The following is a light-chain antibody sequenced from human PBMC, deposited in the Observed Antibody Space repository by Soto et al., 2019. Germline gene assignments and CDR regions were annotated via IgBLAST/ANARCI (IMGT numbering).Light chain of an antibody. CDR1: QSGRDMY. Sequence: EIVLTQSPGTLSLSPGERATLSCRASQSGRDMYLAWYQQKPGQPPRLLIYGVSSRAYGIPDRFSGSGSGTDFTLTINRLEPEDFAVYYCQHYGYPQWTFGQGTKVEIK. CDR3: QHYGYPQWT. CDR2: GVS. J-gene: IGKJ1*01. V-gene: IGKV3-20*01.